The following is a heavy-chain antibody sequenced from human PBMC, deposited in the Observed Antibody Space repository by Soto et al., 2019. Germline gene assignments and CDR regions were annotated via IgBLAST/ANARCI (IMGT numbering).Heavy chain of an antibody. CDR2: ISSSSSYT. CDR1: GFTFSDYY. D-gene: IGHD4-4*01. V-gene: IGHV3-11*06. J-gene: IGHJ6*02. CDR3: ASWRWLQSNYYYYGMDV. Sequence: GGSLRLSCAASGFTFSDYYMSWIRQAPGKGLEWVSYISSSSSYTNYADSVKGRFTISRDNAKNSLYLQMNSLRAEDTAVYYCASWRWLQSNYYYYGMDVWGQGTTVTVSS.